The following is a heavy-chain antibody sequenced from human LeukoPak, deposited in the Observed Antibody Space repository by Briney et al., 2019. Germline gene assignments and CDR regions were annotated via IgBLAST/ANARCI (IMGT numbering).Heavy chain of an antibody. J-gene: IGHJ4*02. V-gene: IGHV4-34*01. Sequence: SETLSLTCAAYGGSFSSYYWSWIRQPPGQGLEWIGEVNRSGNSNYNPSLKSRVTISVDTSKNQISLKLSSVTAADTAVYYCARKIYRGLRAAAAGFFDSWGQGTLVTVSS. CDR2: VNRSGNS. D-gene: IGHD6-13*01. CDR1: GGSFSSYY. CDR3: ARKIYRGLRAAAAGFFDS.